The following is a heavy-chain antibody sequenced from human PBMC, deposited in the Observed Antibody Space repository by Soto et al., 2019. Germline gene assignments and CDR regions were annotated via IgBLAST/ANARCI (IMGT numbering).Heavy chain of an antibody. J-gene: IGHJ6*02. CDR1: GFTVSSNY. Sequence: PGGSLRLSCAASGFTVSSNYMSWVRQAPGKGLEWVSVIYSGGSTYYADSVKGRFTISRDNSKNTLYLQMNSLRAEDTAVYYCASHVGGNSGYDSWYHYYGMDVWGQGTTVTVSS. D-gene: IGHD5-12*01. CDR2: IYSGGST. CDR3: ASHVGGNSGYDSWYHYYGMDV. V-gene: IGHV3-53*01.